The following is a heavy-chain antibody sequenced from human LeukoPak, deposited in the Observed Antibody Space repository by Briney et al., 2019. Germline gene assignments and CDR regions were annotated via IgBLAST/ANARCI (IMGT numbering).Heavy chain of an antibody. CDR3: ARGPRTTVTTWDYYYYGMDV. CDR2: INHSGST. V-gene: IGHV4-34*01. CDR1: GGSFSGYY. D-gene: IGHD4-17*01. Sequence: PSETLSLTCAVYGGSFSGYYWSWIRQPPGKGLEWLGEINHSGSTNYNPSLKSRVTISVDTSKNQFSLKLSSVTAADTAVYYCARGPRTTVTTWDYYYYGMDVWGQGTTVTVSS. J-gene: IGHJ6*02.